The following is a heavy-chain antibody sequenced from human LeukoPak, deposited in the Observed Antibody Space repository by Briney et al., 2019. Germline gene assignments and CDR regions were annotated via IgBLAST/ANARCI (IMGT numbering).Heavy chain of an antibody. CDR1: GYTLTELS. Sequence: ASVKVSRKVSGYTLTELSMHWVRQSPGKGLEWMGGFDPEDGETIYAQKFQGRVTMTEDTSTDTAYMELSSLRSEDTAVYYCATAGGYTRTTAGPYYYYMDVWGKGTTATVSS. CDR3: ATAGGYTRTTAGPYYYYMDV. CDR2: FDPEDGET. V-gene: IGHV1-24*01. J-gene: IGHJ6*03. D-gene: IGHD2-2*02.